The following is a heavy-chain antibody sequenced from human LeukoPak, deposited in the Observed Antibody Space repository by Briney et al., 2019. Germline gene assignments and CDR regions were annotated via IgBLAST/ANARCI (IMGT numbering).Heavy chain of an antibody. D-gene: IGHD3-16*02. V-gene: IGHV3-23*01. CDR3: AKPLPRVIRNDAFDI. Sequence: GGSLRLSCAASGFTFSSYARSWVRQAPGKGLEWVSAISGSGGSTYYADSVKGWFTLSRDNSKNTLYLQMNSLRAEDTAVYYCAKPLPRVIRNDAFDIWGQGTMVTVSS. CDR2: ISGSGGST. J-gene: IGHJ3*02. CDR1: GFTFSSYA.